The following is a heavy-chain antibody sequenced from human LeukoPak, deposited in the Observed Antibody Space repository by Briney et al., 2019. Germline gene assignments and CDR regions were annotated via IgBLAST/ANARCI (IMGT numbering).Heavy chain of an antibody. D-gene: IGHD6-6*01. Sequence: GESLKVSCKGSGYSFTSYWIGWVRQMPGKGLEWMGIIYRGDSDTRYGPSFQGQVTISADKSISTAYLQWSSLKASDTAMYYCARRSTIAAPLFDYWGQGTLVTVSS. CDR2: IYRGDSDT. J-gene: IGHJ4*02. CDR3: ARRSTIAAPLFDY. V-gene: IGHV5-51*01. CDR1: GYSFTSYW.